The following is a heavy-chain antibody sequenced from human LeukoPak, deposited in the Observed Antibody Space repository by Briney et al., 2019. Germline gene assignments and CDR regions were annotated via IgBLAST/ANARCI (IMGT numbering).Heavy chain of an antibody. CDR3: ARDRVLLRYFEWLSY. CDR2: ISAYNGNT. D-gene: IGHD3-9*01. CDR1: GYTFTSYA. Sequence: ASVKVSCKASGYTFTSYAMNWVRQAPGQGLEWMGWISAYNGNTNYAQKLQGRVTMTTDTSTSTAYMELRSLRSDDTAVYYCARDRVLLRYFEWLSYWGQGTLVTVSS. V-gene: IGHV1-18*01. J-gene: IGHJ4*02.